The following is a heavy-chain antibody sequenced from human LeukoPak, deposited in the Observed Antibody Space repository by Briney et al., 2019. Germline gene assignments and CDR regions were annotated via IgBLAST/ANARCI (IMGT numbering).Heavy chain of an antibody. CDR2: ISGTADSK. J-gene: IGHJ3*01. D-gene: IGHD3-16*01. CDR3: TKADAPIGGPF. Sequence: GGSLRLSCAASRFTFRNYAVGWARQAPGRGLEWLSIISGTADSKYYADSVKGRFTISRANPRSTLYLEMNILRAEDTAVYYCTKADAPIGGPF. CDR1: RFTFRNYA. V-gene: IGHV3-23*01.